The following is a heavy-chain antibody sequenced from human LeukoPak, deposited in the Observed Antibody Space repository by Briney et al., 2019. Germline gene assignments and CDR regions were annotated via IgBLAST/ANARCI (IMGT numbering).Heavy chain of an antibody. CDR3: ARARLQWPGYYYYYYMDV. Sequence: GGSLRLSCAASGFTFSSYEMNWVRQAPGKGLEWVSYISSSGSTIYYADSVKGRFTISRDNAKNSLYLQMNSLRAEDTALYYCARARLQWPGYYYYYYMDVWGKGTTVTVSS. CDR1: GFTFSSYE. CDR2: ISSSGSTI. D-gene: IGHD4-11*01. J-gene: IGHJ6*03. V-gene: IGHV3-48*03.